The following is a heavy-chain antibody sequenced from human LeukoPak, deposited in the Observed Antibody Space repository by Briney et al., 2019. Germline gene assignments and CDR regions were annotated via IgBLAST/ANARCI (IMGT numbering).Heavy chain of an antibody. CDR3: AIEDIVVVPAAKIPNQEDY. CDR1: GYTFTSYD. CDR2: MNPNGGNT. Sequence: GASVKVSCKASGYTFTSYDINWVRQATGQGLEWMGWMNPNGGNTGYAQKFQGRVTMTRNTSISTAYMELSSLRSEDTAVYYCAIEDIVVVPAAKIPNQEDYWGQGTLVTVSS. V-gene: IGHV1-8*01. D-gene: IGHD2-2*01. J-gene: IGHJ4*02.